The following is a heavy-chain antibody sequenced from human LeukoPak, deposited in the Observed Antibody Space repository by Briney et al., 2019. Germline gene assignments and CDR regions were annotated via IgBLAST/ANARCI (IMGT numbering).Heavy chain of an antibody. Sequence: GESLKISCKGSGYSFTSYWIGWVRQMPGKGLEWMGIIYPGDSDTRYSPSFQGQVTISADKSISTAYLQWSSLKASDTAMYYCARRVKTLEYYYYYYYYMDVWGKGTTVTVSS. D-gene: IGHD2/OR15-2a*01. CDR2: IYPGDSDT. CDR1: GYSFTSYW. CDR3: ARRVKTLEYYYYYYYYMDV. J-gene: IGHJ6*03. V-gene: IGHV5-51*01.